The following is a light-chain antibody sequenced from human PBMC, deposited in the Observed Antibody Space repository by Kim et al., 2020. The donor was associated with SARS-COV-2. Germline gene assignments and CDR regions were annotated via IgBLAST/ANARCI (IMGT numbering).Light chain of an antibody. CDR3: HQYAHSPLT. CDR2: DAS. V-gene: IGKV3-20*01. Sequence: APGERATLSCRAIQSVTKNYLAWYQLKPGQAPRLLIYDASSRASGIPDRFIGSGSGTDFTLTVSRLEPEDFAVYYCHQYAHSPLTFGGGTKVDIK. J-gene: IGKJ4*01. CDR1: QSVTKNY.